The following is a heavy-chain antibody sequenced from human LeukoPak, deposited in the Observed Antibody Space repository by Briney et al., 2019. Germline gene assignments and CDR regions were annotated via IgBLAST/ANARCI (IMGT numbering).Heavy chain of an antibody. CDR3: ARETYHDILTGTDY. D-gene: IGHD3-9*01. CDR2: INPNNGGT. CDR1: GYTFTSYY. Sequence: GASVKVSCKASGYTFTSYYIHWVRQAPGQGLEWMAWINPNNGGTNYAQKFQDRVTMTTDTSTSTAYMELRSLRSDDTAMYYCARETYHDILTGTDYWGQGTLVTVSS. V-gene: IGHV1-2*02. J-gene: IGHJ4*02.